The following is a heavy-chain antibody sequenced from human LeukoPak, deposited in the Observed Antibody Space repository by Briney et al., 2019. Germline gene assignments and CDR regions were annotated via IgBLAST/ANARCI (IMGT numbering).Heavy chain of an antibody. Sequence: GGTLRLSCAASGFTFSSYGMSWVRQAPGKGLEWVSVIYSGGSTYYADSVKGRFTISRDNSKNTLYLQMNSLRAEDTAVYYCARDGYPFDYWGQGTLVTVSS. D-gene: IGHD5-12*01. CDR2: IYSGGST. J-gene: IGHJ4*02. CDR3: ARDGYPFDY. CDR1: GFTFSSYG. V-gene: IGHV3-53*01.